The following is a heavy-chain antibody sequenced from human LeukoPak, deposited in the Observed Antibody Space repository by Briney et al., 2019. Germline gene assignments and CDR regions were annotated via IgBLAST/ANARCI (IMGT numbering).Heavy chain of an antibody. Sequence: PGGSLTLSCTASGFTFSGYGMHWVRQAPGKGLEWVSVIYSGGSTYYADSVKGRFTIPRDNSKNTLYLQMNSLRAEDTAVYYCARDPVGTMIGYLGHFDYWGQGTLVTVSS. D-gene: IGHD3-22*01. CDR1: GFTFSGYG. V-gene: IGHV3-66*01. J-gene: IGHJ4*02. CDR3: ARDPVGTMIGYLGHFDY. CDR2: IYSGGST.